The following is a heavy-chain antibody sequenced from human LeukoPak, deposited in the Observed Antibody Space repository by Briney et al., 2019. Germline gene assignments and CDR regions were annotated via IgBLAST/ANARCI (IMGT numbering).Heavy chain of an antibody. J-gene: IGHJ4*02. D-gene: IGHD2-2*01. CDR2: IYHSGST. CDR3: ARRYCSSTSCPAHFDY. V-gene: IGHV4-4*02. CDR1: GGSISSSNW. Sequence: SETLSLTCAVSGGSISSSNWWSWVRQPPGKGLEWIGEIYHSGSTNYNPSLKSRVTISVDKSKNQFSLKLSSVTAADTAVYYCARRYCSSTSCPAHFDYWGQGTLVTVSS.